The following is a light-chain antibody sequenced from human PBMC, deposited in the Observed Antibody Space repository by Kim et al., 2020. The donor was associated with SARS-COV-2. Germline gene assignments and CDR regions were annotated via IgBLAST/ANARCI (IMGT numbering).Light chain of an antibody. V-gene: IGKV3D-15*01. Sequence: DSVTSSCGASHEFTTTFAGYQHTPGQAPRLLIHGAPTRATGIPARFSGSGSGTDFTLTISSLQSEDLAVYYCQQYYNWPRTFGQGTKVDIK. J-gene: IGKJ1*01. CDR1: HEFTTT. CDR3: QQYYNWPRT. CDR2: GAP.